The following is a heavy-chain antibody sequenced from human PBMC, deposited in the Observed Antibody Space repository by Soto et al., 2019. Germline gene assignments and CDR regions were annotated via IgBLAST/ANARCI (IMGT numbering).Heavy chain of an antibody. Sequence: LRLSCAASGFTFSSYWMSWVRQAPGKGLEWVANIKQDGSEKYYVDSVKGRFTISRDNAKNSLYLQMNSLRAEDTAVYYCARDSYYYGSGSYPDYWGQGTLVTVSS. CDR3: ARDSYYYGSGSYPDY. V-gene: IGHV3-7*01. J-gene: IGHJ4*02. D-gene: IGHD3-10*01. CDR1: GFTFSSYW. CDR2: IKQDGSEK.